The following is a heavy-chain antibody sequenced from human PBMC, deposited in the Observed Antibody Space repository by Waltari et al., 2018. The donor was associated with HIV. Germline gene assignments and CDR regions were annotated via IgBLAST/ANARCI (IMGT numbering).Heavy chain of an antibody. CDR3: VKEHQYSHSWYSYYGMDV. CDR1: GFTFSNLG. Sequence: EVQVLEPGGALVQPGASLTLPRAAPGFTFSNLGMSWVRQAPGKGLEWVSTISGSGGSTYYADSVKGRFTVSRDNSKNTLYLQMNSLRAEDTAVYFCVKEHQYSHSWYSYYGMDVWGQGTTVTVSS. J-gene: IGHJ6*02. CDR2: ISGSGGST. V-gene: IGHV3-23*01. D-gene: IGHD6-13*01.